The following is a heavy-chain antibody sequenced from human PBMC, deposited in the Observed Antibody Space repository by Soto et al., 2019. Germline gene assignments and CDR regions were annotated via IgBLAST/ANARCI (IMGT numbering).Heavy chain of an antibody. CDR1: CYTFTSYG. CDR3: ARARPRSGYFFNWFDP. V-gene: IGHV1-18*01. CDR2: ISAYNGNT. J-gene: IGHJ5*02. D-gene: IGHD3-3*01. Sequence: ASVKVSCKASCYTFTSYGICLVRQAPGQGLEWMGWISAYNGNTNYAQKLQGRVTMTTDTSTSTAYMELRSLRSDDTAVYYCARARPRSGYFFNWFDPWGQGTLVTVPQ.